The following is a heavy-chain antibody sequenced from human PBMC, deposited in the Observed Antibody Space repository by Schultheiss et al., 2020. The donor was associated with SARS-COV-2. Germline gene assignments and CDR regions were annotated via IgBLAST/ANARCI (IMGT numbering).Heavy chain of an antibody. CDR3: ARRTPPNYYDSSGLYP. CDR2: IYYSGST. V-gene: IGHV4-59*01. J-gene: IGHJ5*02. Sequence: SETLSLTCAVYGGSFSGYYWSWIRQPPGKGLEWIGYIYYSGSTNYNPSLKSRVTISVDTSKNQFSLNVRSVTAADTAVYYCARRTPPNYYDSSGLYPWGQGTLVTVSS. D-gene: IGHD3-22*01. CDR1: GGSFSGYY.